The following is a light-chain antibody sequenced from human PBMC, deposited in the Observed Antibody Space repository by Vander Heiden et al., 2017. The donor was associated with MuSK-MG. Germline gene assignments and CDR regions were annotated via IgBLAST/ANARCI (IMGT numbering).Light chain of an antibody. CDR1: ALTKQY. CDR3: QSADSSGTHRV. V-gene: IGLV3-25*03. J-gene: IGLJ2*01. CDR2: KDS. Sequence: SYELTQPLSVTVSPGQTARITCSGDALTKQYAYWYQQKPGQAPVLVIYKDSERPSGIPERFSGSSSGTTVTLTISGFQAEDEADYYCQSADSSGTHRVFGGGTKLTVL.